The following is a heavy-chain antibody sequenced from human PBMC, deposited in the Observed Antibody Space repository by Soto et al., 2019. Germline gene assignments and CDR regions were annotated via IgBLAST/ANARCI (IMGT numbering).Heavy chain of an antibody. CDR3: AGPEGGPPTMEVVSYSYGRAV. CDR1: GGSISSRGYY. Sequence: QVHLQESGPGLVKTSQTLSLTCSVSGGSISSRGYYWTWIRQHPGKGLEWIGYIHYSGSTNYNPSLKGGFIIALDTSKNHFPVKLGSVTAADTAVYYGAGPEGGPPTMEVVSYSYGRAVWGKGTTVTVPS. D-gene: IGHD3-16*01. V-gene: IGHV4-31*03. CDR2: IHYSGST. J-gene: IGHJ6*04.